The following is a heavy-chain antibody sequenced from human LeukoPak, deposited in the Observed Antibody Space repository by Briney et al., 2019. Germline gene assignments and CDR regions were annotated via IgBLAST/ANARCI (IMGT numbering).Heavy chain of an antibody. CDR1: GFTFSSYE. J-gene: IGHJ4*02. D-gene: IGHD3-22*01. Sequence: TGGSLRLPCAASGFTFSSYEMNWVRQAQGKGLEWVSYISRSGSTIYYADSVKGRFTISRDNAKNSLYLQMNSLRAEDTAVYYCARKGIPHLGYYDSSGYYYFDYWGQGTLVTVSS. V-gene: IGHV3-48*03. CDR2: ISRSGSTI. CDR3: ARKGIPHLGYYDSSGYYYFDY.